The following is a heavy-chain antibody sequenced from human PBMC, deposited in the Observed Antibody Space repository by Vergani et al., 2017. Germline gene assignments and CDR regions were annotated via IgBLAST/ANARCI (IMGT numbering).Heavy chain of an antibody. D-gene: IGHD2-2*01. Sequence: QVQLVQSGAEVKKPGSSVKVSCKASGGSFSSYAISWVRQAPGQGLEWMGRIIPIFGTANYAQKFQGRVTITADESTSTAYMELSSLRSEDTAVYYCASRYCSSTSCRSNRFDPWGQGTLVTVSS. J-gene: IGHJ5*02. CDR2: IIPIFGTA. CDR1: GGSFSSYA. CDR3: ASRYCSSTSCRSNRFDP. V-gene: IGHV1-69*13.